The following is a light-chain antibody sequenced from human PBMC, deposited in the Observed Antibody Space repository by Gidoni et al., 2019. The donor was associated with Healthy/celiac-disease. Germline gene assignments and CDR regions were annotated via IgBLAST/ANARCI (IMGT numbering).Light chain of an antibody. V-gene: IGKV3-11*01. CDR2: DAS. J-gene: IGKJ4*01. CDR3: QQRSNWPLFT. CDR1: QSVSSY. Sequence: EIVLTPSPATLSLSPGERATLSCRASQSVSSYLAWYQQKPGQAPRLLIYDASNRATGIPARFSGSGSGTDFTLTISSLESEDFAVYYCQQRSNWPLFTFGGGTKVEIK.